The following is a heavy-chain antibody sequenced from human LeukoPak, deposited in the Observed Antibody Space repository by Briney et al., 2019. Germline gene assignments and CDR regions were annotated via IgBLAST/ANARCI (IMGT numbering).Heavy chain of an antibody. CDR1: GFTFSSYA. D-gene: IGHD1-26*01. J-gene: IGHJ4*02. CDR2: ISYDGSNK. V-gene: IGHV3-30-3*01. CDR3: ARITGNYYEIDY. Sequence: PGRSLRLSCAASGFTFSSYAMHWVRQAPGKGLEWVAVISYDGSNKYYADSVKGRFTISRDNSKNTLYLQMNSLRAEDTAVYYCARITGNYYEIDYWGQGTLVTVSS.